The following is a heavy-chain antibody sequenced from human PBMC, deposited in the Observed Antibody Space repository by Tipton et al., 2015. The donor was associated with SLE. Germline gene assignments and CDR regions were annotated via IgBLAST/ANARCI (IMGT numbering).Heavy chain of an antibody. CDR2: IHPGDSDT. CDR3: ARRSSGYPLDN. D-gene: IGHD3-22*01. CDR1: GYSYTSYW. J-gene: IGHJ4*02. Sequence: QLVQSGAEVKKPGESLKISCKGSGYSYTSYWIGWVRQMPGKGLEWMGIIHPGDSDTRYSPYFQGQVTISADKSISTDYLQWGSLKASDTAMYHCARRSSGYPLDNLGQGTLVTVSS. V-gene: IGHV5-51*03.